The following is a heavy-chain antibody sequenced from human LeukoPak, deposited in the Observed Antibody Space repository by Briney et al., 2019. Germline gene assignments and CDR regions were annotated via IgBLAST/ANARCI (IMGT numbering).Heavy chain of an antibody. D-gene: IGHD6-25*01. CDR3: ARVREAAAFDI. CDR2: IKQDGSEK. CDR1: GFTFSSYW. V-gene: IGHV3-7*01. Sequence: GGSLRLSCAASGFTFSSYWMSWVRLAPGKGLEWVANIKQDGSEKYYVDSVKGRFTISRDNAKNSLYLQMNSLRAEDTAVYYCARVREAAAFDIWGQGTMVTVSS. J-gene: IGHJ3*02.